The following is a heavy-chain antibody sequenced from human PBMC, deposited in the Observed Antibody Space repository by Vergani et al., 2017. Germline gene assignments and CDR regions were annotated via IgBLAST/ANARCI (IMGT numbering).Heavy chain of an antibody. CDR1: GFTFTSSA. CDR2: IVVGSGNT. V-gene: IGHV1-58*01. D-gene: IGHD3-9*01. J-gene: IGHJ4*02. Sequence: QMQLVQSGPEVKKPGTSVKVSCKASGFTFTSSAVQWVRQARGQRLEWIGWIVVGSGNTNYAQKFQERVTITRDMSTSTAYMELSSLRSEDTAVYYCARGPTYYDILTGNLDYWGQGTLVTVSS. CDR3: ARGPTYYDILTGNLDY.